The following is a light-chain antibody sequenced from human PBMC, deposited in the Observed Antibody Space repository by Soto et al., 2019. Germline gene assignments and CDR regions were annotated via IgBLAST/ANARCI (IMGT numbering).Light chain of an antibody. V-gene: IGKV1-8*01. CDR3: QHYYTYPWT. CDR2: AAS. Sequence: AIRMTQSPSSLSASTGDRVTITCRASQGVGSSLAWYQQKPGKAPKLLIYAASTLQSGVPSRFSGSGSGTEFTLTISCLQSEDFATYYCQHYYTYPWTFGQGTKVEIK. CDR1: QGVGSS. J-gene: IGKJ1*01.